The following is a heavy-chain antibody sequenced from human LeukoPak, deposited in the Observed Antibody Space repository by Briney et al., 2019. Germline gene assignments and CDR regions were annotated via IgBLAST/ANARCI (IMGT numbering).Heavy chain of an antibody. CDR1: GGSFSSYY. CDR2: FYTSGNT. Sequence: SETLSLTCAVYGGSFSSYYWSWIRQPAGKGLEWIGRFYTSGNTNYNPSLTSRVSMSVDTSQNQFSLKLTSVTAADTAVYYCARKDGDLWGQGTLVTVSS. V-gene: IGHV4-59*10. CDR3: ARKDGDL. J-gene: IGHJ5*02. D-gene: IGHD4-17*01.